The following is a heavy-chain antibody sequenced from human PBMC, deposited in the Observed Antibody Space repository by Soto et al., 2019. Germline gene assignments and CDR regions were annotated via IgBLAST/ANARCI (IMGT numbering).Heavy chain of an antibody. V-gene: IGHV4-31*03. D-gene: IGHD5-18*01. CDR1: GGSISSGGYY. CDR3: ARDGIQLWFLHGGFDL. CDR2: IYYSGST. J-gene: IGHJ2*01. Sequence: QVQLQESGPGLVKPSQTLSLTCTVSGGSISSGGYYWSWIRQHPGKGLEWIGYIYYSGSTYYNPSLKSRVTISVDTSKNQFSLKLSSVTAADTVVYYCARDGIQLWFLHGGFDLCGRGTLVTVSS.